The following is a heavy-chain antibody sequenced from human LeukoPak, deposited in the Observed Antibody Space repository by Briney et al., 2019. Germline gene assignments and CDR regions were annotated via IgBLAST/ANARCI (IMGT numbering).Heavy chain of an antibody. CDR3: AKDKELRYFDWFSYFDY. Sequence: GGSLRLSCAASGFTFSSYTMNWVRQAPGKGLEWVSSISGSSRHKYYADSVKGRFTISRDNSKNTLYLQMNSLRAEDTAVYYCAKDKELRYFDWFSYFDYWGQGTLVTVSS. D-gene: IGHD3-9*01. CDR2: ISGSSRHK. V-gene: IGHV3-21*04. J-gene: IGHJ4*02. CDR1: GFTFSSYT.